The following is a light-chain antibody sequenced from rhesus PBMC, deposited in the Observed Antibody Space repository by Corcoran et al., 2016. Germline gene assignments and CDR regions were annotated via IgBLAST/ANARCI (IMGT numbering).Light chain of an antibody. J-gene: IGKJ3*01. V-gene: IGKV1S12*01. CDR2: AAS. Sequence: DIQMTQSPSALSASVGDRVTISCRASQNIYSNLAWYQQKPGKAPKLLIYAASSLQTGIPSRFSGSGSGTAFTLTISSLQPEDSAAYYCQHYYGTPFTFGPGTKLDIK. CDR3: QHYYGTPFT. CDR1: QNIYSN.